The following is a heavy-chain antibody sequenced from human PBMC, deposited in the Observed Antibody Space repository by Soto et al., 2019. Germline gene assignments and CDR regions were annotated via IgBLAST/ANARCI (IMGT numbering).Heavy chain of an antibody. J-gene: IGHJ5*02. CDR2: IIPIFGTA. CDR1: GGTFSSYA. V-gene: IGHV1-69*13. D-gene: IGHD3-10*01. CDR3: ARSFYITVVRVVTSGPNWLDP. Sequence: SVKVSCKASGGTFSSYAISWVRQAPGQGLEWMGGIIPIFGTANYAQKFQGRVTITADESTSTAYMELSSLRSEDTAVYYCARSFYITVVRVVTSGPNWLDPWGQGTLVTVSS.